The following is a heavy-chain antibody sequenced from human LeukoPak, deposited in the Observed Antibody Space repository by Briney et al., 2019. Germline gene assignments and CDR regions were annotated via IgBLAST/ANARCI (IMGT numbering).Heavy chain of an antibody. CDR3: AKDGRYSSSWYFDY. J-gene: IGHJ4*02. Sequence: PGGSLRLSCAASGFTFSSYSMNWVRQAPGKGLEWVSSISSSSSYIYYADSVKGRFTISRDNSKNTLYLQMNSLRAEDTAVYYCAKDGRYSSSWYFDYWGQGTLVTVSS. CDR1: GFTFSSYS. CDR2: ISSSSSYI. D-gene: IGHD6-13*01. V-gene: IGHV3-21*04.